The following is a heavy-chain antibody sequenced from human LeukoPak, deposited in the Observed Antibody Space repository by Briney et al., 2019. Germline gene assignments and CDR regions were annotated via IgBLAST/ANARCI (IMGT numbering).Heavy chain of an antibody. CDR2: IASKTDGGAT. Sequence: GGSLRLSCSASGLTVTNAWMNWVRQAPGEGLDWVGRIASKTDGGATDYAAPVKGRFTISRDDSKNTLNLQMNSLKTEDTAVYYCTTGIRGDWGQGTLVTVPS. V-gene: IGHV3-15*07. CDR1: GLTVTNAW. J-gene: IGHJ4*02. D-gene: IGHD3-10*01. CDR3: TTGIRGD.